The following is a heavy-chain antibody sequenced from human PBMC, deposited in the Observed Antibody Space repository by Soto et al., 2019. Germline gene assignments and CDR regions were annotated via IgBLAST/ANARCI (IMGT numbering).Heavy chain of an antibody. V-gene: IGHV4-34*01. CDR2: INHSGRT. CDR3: ARGSITAAPYYFDY. J-gene: IGHJ4*02. Sequence: SETLSLTCAVYGGSFSGYYWSWIRQPPGKGLEWIGQINHSGRTNYNPSHKSRVTISVDTSKNQFSLKLSSVTAADTAVYYCARGSITAAPYYFDYWGQGTLVTVSS. D-gene: IGHD6-13*01. CDR1: GGSFSGYY.